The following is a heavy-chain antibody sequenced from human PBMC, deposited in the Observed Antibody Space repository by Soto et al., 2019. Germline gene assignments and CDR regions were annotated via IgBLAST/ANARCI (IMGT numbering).Heavy chain of an antibody. CDR1: GFTVSSNY. CDR2: IYSGGNT. J-gene: IGHJ3*02. Sequence: EVQLVETGGGLIQPGGSLRLSCAVSGFTVSSNYMSWVRQAPGKGLEWVSVIYSGGNTYYADSVKGRFTISRDNSKNTLYLQMNSLRAEDTAVYYCARAVPAALDAFDIWGQGTMVTVSS. CDR3: ARAVPAALDAFDI. V-gene: IGHV3-53*02. D-gene: IGHD2-2*01.